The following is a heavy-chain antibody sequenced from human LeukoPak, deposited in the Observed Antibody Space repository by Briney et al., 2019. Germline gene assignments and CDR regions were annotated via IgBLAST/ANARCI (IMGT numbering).Heavy chain of an antibody. Sequence: ASVKVSCKASGYTFTSYGISWVRQAPGQGLEWMGWISAYNGNTNYAQKLQGRVTMTTDTSTSTAYMELRSLRSDDTAVYYCARDRELQASLYYYYGMDVWGQGTTVTVSS. CDR3: ARDRELQASLYYYYGMDV. J-gene: IGHJ6*02. CDR1: GYTFTSYG. V-gene: IGHV1-18*01. CDR2: ISAYNGNT. D-gene: IGHD1-7*01.